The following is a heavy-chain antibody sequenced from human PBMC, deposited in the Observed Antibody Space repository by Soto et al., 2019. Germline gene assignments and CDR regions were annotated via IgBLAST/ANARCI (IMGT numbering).Heavy chain of an antibody. V-gene: IGHV1-18*01. CDR3: ARVRLNGGNNWFDP. CDR1: GYTFTSYG. CDR2: ISAYNGNT. D-gene: IGHD4-17*01. Sequence: GASVKVSCKASGYTFTSYGISCVRQAPGQGLEWMGWISAYNGNTNYAQKLQGRVTMTTDTSTSTAYMELRSLRSDDTAVYYCARVRLNGGNNWFDPWGQGTLVTVSS. J-gene: IGHJ5*02.